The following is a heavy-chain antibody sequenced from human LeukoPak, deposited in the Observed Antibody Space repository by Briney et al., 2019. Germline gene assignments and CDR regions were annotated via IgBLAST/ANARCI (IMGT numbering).Heavy chain of an antibody. D-gene: IGHD3-22*01. Sequence: SETLSLTCTVSGGSLSSSSYYWGWIRQPPGKGLEWIGSIYYSGYTYYNPSLKSRVTISVDTSKNQFSLKLSSVTAAGTAVYYCATHYYDSSGYYPWYFDYWGQGTLVTVSS. CDR3: ATHYYDSSGYYPWYFDY. CDR2: IYYSGYT. CDR1: GGSLSSSSYY. J-gene: IGHJ4*02. V-gene: IGHV4-39*01.